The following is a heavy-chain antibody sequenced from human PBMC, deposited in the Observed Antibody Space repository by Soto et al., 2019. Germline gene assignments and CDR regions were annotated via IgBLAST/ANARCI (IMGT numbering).Heavy chain of an antibody. V-gene: IGHV4-4*07. Sequence: SETLSLTCTVSGGSISSYYWRWIRQPTGKGLEWIGRISTSESTSYNPSLQSRVTMSVDTSKSQCSLQLTSVTAADTAVYYCARGEDAFVYYGLDVWRQGITVTVPS. CDR3: ARGEDAFVYYGLDV. D-gene: IGHD3-10*01. CDR1: GGSISSYY. CDR2: ISTSEST. J-gene: IGHJ6*02.